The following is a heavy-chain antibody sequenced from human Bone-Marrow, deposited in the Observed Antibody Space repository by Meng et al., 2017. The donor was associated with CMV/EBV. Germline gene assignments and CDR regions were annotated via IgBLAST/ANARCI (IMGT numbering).Heavy chain of an antibody. J-gene: IGHJ4*02. CDR1: AFTFNTYS. CDR2: ISSSSSYI. D-gene: IGHD1-26*01. V-gene: IGHV3-21*01. Sequence: GESLKISCAASAFTFNTYSMNWVRQAPGKGLEWVSSISSSSSYIYYADSVKGRFTISRDNAKNSLYLQMNSLRAEDTAVYYCARIVGAADYWGQGTLVTVSS. CDR3: ARIVGAADY.